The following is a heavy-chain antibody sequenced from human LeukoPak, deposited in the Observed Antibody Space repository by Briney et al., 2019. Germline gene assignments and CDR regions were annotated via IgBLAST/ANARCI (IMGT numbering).Heavy chain of an antibody. J-gene: IGHJ5*02. CDR2: ISSSSSYI. CDR1: GFTFSSYS. CDR3: YAVTAPNWFDP. Sequence: GGSLRLSCAAPGFTFSSYSMNWVRQAPGKGLEWVSSISSSSSYIYYADSVKGRFTISRDNAKNSLYLQMNSLRAEDTAVYYCYAVTAPNWFDPWGQGTLVTVSS. V-gene: IGHV3-21*01. D-gene: IGHD2-21*02.